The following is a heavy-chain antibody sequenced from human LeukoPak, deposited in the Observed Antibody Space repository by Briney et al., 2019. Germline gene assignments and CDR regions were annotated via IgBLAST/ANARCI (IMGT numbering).Heavy chain of an antibody. CDR1: GGSISSSSYY. CDR2: IYHSGST. D-gene: IGHD6-6*01. CDR3: AREYSSSSPYFDY. J-gene: IGHJ4*02. Sequence: SETLSLTCTVSGGSISSSSYYWGWIRQPPGKGLEWIGSIYHSGSTYYNPSLKSRVTISVDTSKNQFSLKLSSVTAADTAVYYCAREYSSSSPYFDYWGQGTLVTVSS. V-gene: IGHV4-39*07.